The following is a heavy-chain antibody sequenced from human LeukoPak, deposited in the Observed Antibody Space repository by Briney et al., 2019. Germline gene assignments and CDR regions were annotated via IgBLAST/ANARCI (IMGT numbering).Heavy chain of an antibody. D-gene: IGHD3-22*01. V-gene: IGHV4-59*01. J-gene: IGHJ4*02. CDR3: ARGYYYDSSGYYEYYFDY. CDR2: IYYSGST. Sequence: PSETLSLTCTVSGGSISSYYRSWIRQPPGKGLEWIGYIYYSGSTNYNPSLKSRVTISVDTSKNQFSLKLSSVTAADTAVYYCARGYYYDSSGYYEYYFDYWGQGTLVTVSS. CDR1: GGSISSYY.